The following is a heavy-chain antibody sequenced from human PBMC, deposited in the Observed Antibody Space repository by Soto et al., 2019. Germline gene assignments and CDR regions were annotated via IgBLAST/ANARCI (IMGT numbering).Heavy chain of an antibody. D-gene: IGHD4-17*01. CDR1: GDSIYNGYF. CDR3: ARFTVTNFDL. Sequence: SETLSLTCVVSGDSIYNGYFWGWIRQPPGKGLEWIGYIYYSGSTYHNPSLKSRINISVDTSKNQFSLKLSSVTAADTAVYYCARFTVTNFDLWGRGTLVTVSS. V-gene: IGHV4-38-2*01. J-gene: IGHJ2*01. CDR2: IYYSGST.